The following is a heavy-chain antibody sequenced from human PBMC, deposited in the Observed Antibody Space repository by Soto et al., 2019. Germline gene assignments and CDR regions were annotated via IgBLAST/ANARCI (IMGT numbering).Heavy chain of an antibody. CDR2: INPSGGST. D-gene: IGHD3-22*01. CDR3: ARDSAYYYASSGYYYNWFDP. CDR1: GYTFTSYY. V-gene: IGHV1-46*01. J-gene: IGHJ5*02. Sequence: QVQLVQSGAEVKKPGASVKVSCKASGYTFTSYYMHWVRQAPGQGLEWMGIINPSGGSTSYAQKFQGRVTMTRDTSTSTVYMELSSLRSEDTAVYYCARDSAYYYASSGYYYNWFDPWGQGTLVTVSS.